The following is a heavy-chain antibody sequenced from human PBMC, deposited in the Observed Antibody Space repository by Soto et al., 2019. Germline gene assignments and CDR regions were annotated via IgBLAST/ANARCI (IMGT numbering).Heavy chain of an antibody. CDR3: ARGEPFAV. V-gene: IGHV3-53*02. J-gene: IGHJ4*02. D-gene: IGHD1-26*01. CDR2: IYSGGDT. Sequence: EVHLVETGGGLIQPGGSLRLSCAASGFTVNNTYMSWVRQPPGKGLEWVSIIYSGGDTYYADSVKGRFTISRDSSKNTVYIQMNKLRAEDTAVYYCARGEPFAVWGQGTLVTVSS. CDR1: GFTVNNTY.